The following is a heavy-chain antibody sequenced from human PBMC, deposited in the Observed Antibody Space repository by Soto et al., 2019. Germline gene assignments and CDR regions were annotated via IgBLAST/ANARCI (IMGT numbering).Heavy chain of an antibody. CDR1: GFTFSAYA. D-gene: IGHD3-22*01. J-gene: IGHJ3*02. V-gene: IGHV3-23*01. CDR2: ISGGGSST. Sequence: EVQLLESGGGLVQPGGSLRLSCAASGFTFSAYALTWIRQGPGKGLEWVSSISGGGSSTYFADSVRGRFTVSRDKSSNTLYLHMNSLRVEDTAVYYCAKNRGYSLGGDAFDIWGQGTMVTVSS. CDR3: AKNRGYSLGGDAFDI.